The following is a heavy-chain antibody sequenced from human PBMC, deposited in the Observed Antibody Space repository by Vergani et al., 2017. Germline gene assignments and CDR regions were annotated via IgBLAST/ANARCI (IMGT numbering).Heavy chain of an antibody. V-gene: IGHV3-11*04. CDR1: GFKFSDHY. Sequence: LEESGGGSVKPGGSLRLSCAASGFKFSDHYMSWIRQAPGKGLEWVSHISPGASTVSYTDSVTGRFTFSRDNDNNSLTLDMTTLRVEDTAVYCCAKNPGITTTRHYYAMDVWGQGTTVTVSS. D-gene: IGHD1-20*01. CDR2: ISPGASTV. J-gene: IGHJ6*02. CDR3: AKNPGITTTRHYYAMDV.